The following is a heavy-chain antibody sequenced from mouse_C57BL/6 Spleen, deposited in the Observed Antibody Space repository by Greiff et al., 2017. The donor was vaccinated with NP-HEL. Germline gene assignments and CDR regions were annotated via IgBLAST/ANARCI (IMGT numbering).Heavy chain of an antibody. V-gene: IGHV1-15*01. D-gene: IGHD2-4*01. CDR1: GYTFTDYE. CDR3: TRNYDYGRFAY. CDR2: IDPETGGT. J-gene: IGHJ3*01. Sequence: QVQLQQSGAELVRPGASVTLSCKASGYTFTDYEMHWVKQTPVHGLEWIGAIDPETGGTAYNQKFKGKAILTADKSSSTAYMALRSLTSEDSAVYYCTRNYDYGRFAYWGQGTLVTVSA.